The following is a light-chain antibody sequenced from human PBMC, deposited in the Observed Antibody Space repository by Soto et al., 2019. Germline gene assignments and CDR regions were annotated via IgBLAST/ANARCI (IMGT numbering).Light chain of an antibody. V-gene: IGLV2-8*01. Sequence: QSALTQPPSASGSPGQSVTISCTGTGGDIGTYKYVSWYQQHPGQAPKLIIYEVSKRPSGVPGRFFGSKSGNTASLTVSGLQAEAEADDYCTSYAGSSKWVFGGGTKLTVL. CDR3: TSYAGSSKWV. J-gene: IGLJ3*02. CDR2: EVS. CDR1: GGDIGTYKY.